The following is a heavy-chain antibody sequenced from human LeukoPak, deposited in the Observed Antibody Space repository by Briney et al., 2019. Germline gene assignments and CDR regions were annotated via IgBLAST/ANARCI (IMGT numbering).Heavy chain of an antibody. CDR2: IGISSGNT. J-gene: IGHJ4*02. Sequence: GGSLRLSCAASGFTFRNHAMNWVRQAPGKGLEWISYIGISSGNTKYADSVKGRFTISGDKAKNSLYLQMNSLRVEDTAVYYCARDYKYAFDNWGQGTLVTVSS. CDR3: ARDYKYAFDN. CDR1: GFTFRNHA. V-gene: IGHV3-11*06. D-gene: IGHD5-24*01.